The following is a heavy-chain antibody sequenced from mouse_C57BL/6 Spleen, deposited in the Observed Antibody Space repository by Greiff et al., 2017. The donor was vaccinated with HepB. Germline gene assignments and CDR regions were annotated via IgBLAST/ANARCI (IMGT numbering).Heavy chain of an antibody. V-gene: IGHV1-15*01. D-gene: IGHD2-4*01. J-gene: IGHJ3*01. CDR3: TRNDYVAWFAY. Sequence: VKLQESGAELVRPGASVTLSCKASGYTFTDYEMHWVKQTPVHGLEWIGAIDPETGGTAYNQKFKGKAILTADKSSSTAYMELRSLTSEDSAVYYCTRNDYVAWFAYWGQGTLVTVSA. CDR2: IDPETGGT. CDR1: GYTFTDYE.